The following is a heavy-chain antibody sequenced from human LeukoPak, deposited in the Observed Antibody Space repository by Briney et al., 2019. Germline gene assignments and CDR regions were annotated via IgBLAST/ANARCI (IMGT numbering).Heavy chain of an antibody. CDR2: FDPEDGET. CDR1: GYTLTELS. D-gene: IGHD3-22*01. CDR3: ARLYYYETKGAFDI. V-gene: IGHV1-24*01. J-gene: IGHJ3*02. Sequence: ASVKVSCKVSGYTLTELSMHWVRQAPGKGLEWMGGFDPEDGETIYAQKFQGRVTMTRNTSISTAYMELSSLRSEDTAVYYCARLYYYETKGAFDIWGQGTMVTVSS.